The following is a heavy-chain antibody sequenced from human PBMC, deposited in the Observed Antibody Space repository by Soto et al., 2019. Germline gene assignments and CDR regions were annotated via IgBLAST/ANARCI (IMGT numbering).Heavy chain of an antibody. CDR1: GFTFSSYA. CDR3: AKAYNWNQKYYYYYYLDV. Sequence: GGSLRLSCAASGFTFSSYAMSWVRQAPGKGLEWVSAISGSGGSTYYADSVKGRFTISRDNSKNTLYLQMNSLRAEDTAVYYCAKAYNWNQKYYYYYYLDVWGKGTTVTGSS. V-gene: IGHV3-23*01. J-gene: IGHJ6*03. D-gene: IGHD1-20*01. CDR2: ISGSGGST.